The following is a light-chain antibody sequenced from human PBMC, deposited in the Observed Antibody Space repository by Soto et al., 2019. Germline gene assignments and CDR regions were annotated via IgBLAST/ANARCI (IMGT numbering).Light chain of an antibody. V-gene: IGLV1-40*01. CDR1: RSNIGAGYD. CDR2: GNS. CDR3: QSYDSSLSGLL. J-gene: IGLJ2*01. Sequence: QSVLTQPPSVSGAPGQRVTISCTGSRSNIGAGYDVHWYQHFPGTAPKLLIYGNSNRPSGVPDRFSGSKSGTSASLAITGLQAEDEADYYCQSYDSSLSGLLFGGGTKVTVL.